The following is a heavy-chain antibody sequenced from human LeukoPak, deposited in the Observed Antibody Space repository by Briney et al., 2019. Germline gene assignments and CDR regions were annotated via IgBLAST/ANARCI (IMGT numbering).Heavy chain of an antibody. CDR3: AKAPYYYDSSGYYGGVYYYYYGMDV. J-gene: IGHJ6*02. Sequence: AGGSLRLSCAASGFTFSSYAMSWVRQAPGRGLEWVSAISGRGGSTYYADSVKGRFTISRDNSKNTLYLQMNSLRAEDTAVYYCAKAPYYYDSSGYYGGVYYYYYGMDVWGQGTTVTVSS. D-gene: IGHD3-22*01. CDR1: GFTFSSYA. CDR2: ISGRGGST. V-gene: IGHV3-23*01.